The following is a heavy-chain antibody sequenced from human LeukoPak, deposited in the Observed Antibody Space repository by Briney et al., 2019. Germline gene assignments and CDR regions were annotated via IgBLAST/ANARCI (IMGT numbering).Heavy chain of an antibody. V-gene: IGHV1-46*01. CDR2: INPSGGST. CDR3: ARQAYCGGDCYSLAFDI. CDR1: GYTFTSYY. D-gene: IGHD2-21*02. Sequence: ASVKVSCTASGYTFTSYYMHWMRQAPGQGLEWMGIINPSGGSTSYAQKFQGRVTMTRDTSTSTVYMELSSLRSEDTAVYYCARQAYCGGDCYSLAFDIWGQGTMVTVSS. J-gene: IGHJ3*02.